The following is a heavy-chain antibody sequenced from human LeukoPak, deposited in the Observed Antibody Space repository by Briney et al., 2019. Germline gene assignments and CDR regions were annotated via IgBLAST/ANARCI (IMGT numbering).Heavy chain of an antibody. V-gene: IGHV4-59*08. CDR1: GGSISSFY. J-gene: IGHJ4*02. Sequence: SETLSLTCTVSGGSISSFYWSWIRQPPGKGLEWIGSIYYSGTTNYNPSLQSRVTISVDKSKNQFSLKLSSVTAADTAVYYCARLRYYDSSAILDYWGQGTLVTVSS. CDR3: ARLRYYDSSAILDY. D-gene: IGHD3-22*01. CDR2: IYYSGTT.